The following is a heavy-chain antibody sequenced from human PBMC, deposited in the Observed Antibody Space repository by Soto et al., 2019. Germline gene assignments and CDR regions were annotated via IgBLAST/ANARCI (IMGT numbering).Heavy chain of an antibody. CDR3: ANGSYHSGSGPENYYSTDV. CDR2: ISGSGGST. J-gene: IGHJ6*03. V-gene: IGHV3-23*01. CDR1: GFTFSSFA. Sequence: WRSLRLSWAASGFTFSSFAMSWVRQAPGKGLEWVSAISGSGGSTYYADSVKGRFTISRDTSKNPLYLQMNSLRAEDTAVYYCANGSYHSGSGPENYYSTDVWGKGPQATVS. D-gene: IGHD3-10*01.